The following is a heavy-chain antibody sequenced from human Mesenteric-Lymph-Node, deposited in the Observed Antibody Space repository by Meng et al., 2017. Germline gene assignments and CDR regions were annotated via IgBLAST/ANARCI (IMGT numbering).Heavy chain of an antibody. V-gene: IGHV3-23*01. Sequence: GESLKISCAASGFTFRNYAMNWVRQAPGKGLEWVSSISPSGASTYYADSVKGRLTISRDNSRNTVYLHMSSLRAEDTAVYYCARDPGQPGGDWGQGALVTVSS. J-gene: IGHJ4*02. CDR2: ISPSGAST. CDR3: ARDPGQPGGD. CDR1: GFTFRNYA. D-gene: IGHD3-10*01.